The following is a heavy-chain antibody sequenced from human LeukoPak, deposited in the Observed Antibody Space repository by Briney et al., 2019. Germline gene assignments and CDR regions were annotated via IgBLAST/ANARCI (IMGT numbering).Heavy chain of an antibody. V-gene: IGHV4-39*01. CDR2: IYYSGST. CDR1: GGSISSSSYY. CDR3: ARQEVVGATGGDY. J-gene: IGHJ4*02. D-gene: IGHD1-26*01. Sequence: HSETLSLTCTVSGGSISSSSYYWGWIRQPPGKGLEWIGSIYYSGSTYYNPSLKSRVTISVDTSKNQFSLKLSSVTAADTAVYYCARQEVVGATGGDYWGQGTLVTVSS.